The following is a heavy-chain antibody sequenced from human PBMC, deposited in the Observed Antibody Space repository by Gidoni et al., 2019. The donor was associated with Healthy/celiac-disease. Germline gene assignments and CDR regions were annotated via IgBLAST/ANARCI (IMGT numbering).Heavy chain of an antibody. CDR3: ARHKDLDILTGYSNWFDP. V-gene: IGHV4-39*01. D-gene: IGHD3-9*01. Sequence: QLQLQESGPGLVKPSETLSLTCTVSGGSISSSSYYWCWIRPPPGKGLEWIGSIYYSGSTYYNPSLKSRVTISVDTSKNQFSLKLSSVTAADTAVYYCARHKDLDILTGYSNWFDPWGQGTLVTVSS. CDR2: IYYSGST. CDR1: GGSISSSSYY. J-gene: IGHJ5*02.